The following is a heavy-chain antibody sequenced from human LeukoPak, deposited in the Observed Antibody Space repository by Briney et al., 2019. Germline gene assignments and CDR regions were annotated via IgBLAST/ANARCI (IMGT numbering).Heavy chain of an antibody. J-gene: IGHJ4*02. Sequence: SQTLSLTCAISGDSVSTASNAWYWIGQSPSRGLEWLGRTYYNSKWYTDYAVSVKSRITINPDTSKNQFSLQLNSVTPEDTAVYYCAREDNRIFDYWGQGTLVTVSS. D-gene: IGHD1-1*01. CDR2: TYYNSKWYT. CDR3: AREDNRIFDY. V-gene: IGHV6-1*01. CDR1: GDSVSTASNA.